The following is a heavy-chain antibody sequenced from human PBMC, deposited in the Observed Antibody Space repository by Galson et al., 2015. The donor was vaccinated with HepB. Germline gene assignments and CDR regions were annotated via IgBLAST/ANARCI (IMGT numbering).Heavy chain of an antibody. J-gene: IGHJ6*02. Sequence: SLRLSCAASGFTFSSYAMSWVRQAPGKGLEWVSAISGSGGSTYYADSVKGRFTISRDNSKNTLYLQMNSLRAEDTAVYYCAKGGYCSSTSCYTGYYYYYGMDVWGQGTTVTVSS. D-gene: IGHD2-2*02. CDR1: GFTFSSYA. CDR3: AKGGYCSSTSCYTGYYYYYGMDV. CDR2: ISGSGGST. V-gene: IGHV3-23*01.